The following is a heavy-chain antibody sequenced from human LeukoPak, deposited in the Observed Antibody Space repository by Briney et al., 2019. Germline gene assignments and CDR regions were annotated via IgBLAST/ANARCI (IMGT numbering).Heavy chain of an antibody. CDR1: GFTFSSYW. J-gene: IGHJ6*03. D-gene: IGHD3-22*01. Sequence: GGSLRLSCAASGFTFSSYWMSWVRQAPGKGLEWVANIKQDGSEKYYVDSVKGRFTISRDNAKNSLYLQMNSLRAEDTAVYYCARERPEPYYYDSSGYYDYYYYMDVWGKGTTVTVS. V-gene: IGHV3-7*01. CDR2: IKQDGSEK. CDR3: ARERPEPYYYDSSGYYDYYYYMDV.